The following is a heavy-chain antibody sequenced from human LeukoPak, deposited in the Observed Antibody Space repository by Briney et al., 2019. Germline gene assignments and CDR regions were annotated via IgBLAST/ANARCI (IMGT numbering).Heavy chain of an antibody. CDR2: IRYDGSNK. CDR1: GFTFSSYG. D-gene: IGHD2-15*01. V-gene: IGHV3-30*02. J-gene: IGHJ3*02. Sequence: GGSLRLSCAASGFTFSSYGMHWVRQAPGKGLEWVAFIRYDGSNKYYADSVKGRFTISRDNSKNTLYLQMNSLRAEDTAVYYCARSLDMKQNAFDIWGQGAMGTVSS. CDR3: ARSLDMKQNAFDI.